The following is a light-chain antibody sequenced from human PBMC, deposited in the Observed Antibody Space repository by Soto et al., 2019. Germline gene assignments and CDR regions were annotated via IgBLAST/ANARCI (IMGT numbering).Light chain of an antibody. J-gene: IGLJ2*01. CDR3: SSSTSSSTLV. CDR2: DVS. Sequence: QSALTQPASVSGSPGQSITISCTGTSSDVGGYNYVSWYQQHPGKAPRLMIYDVSNRPSGVSNRFSDSKSGNTASLTISGLQAEDEADYYCSSSTSSSTLVFGGGTKLTVL. V-gene: IGLV2-14*01. CDR1: SSDVGGYNY.